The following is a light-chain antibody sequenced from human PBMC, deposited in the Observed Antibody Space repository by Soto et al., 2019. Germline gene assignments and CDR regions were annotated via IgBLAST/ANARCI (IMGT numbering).Light chain of an antibody. Sequence: DVVMTQSPLSLPVTLGQPASISCRSSQSLVYSDGNTYLNWFPQRPGQSPRRLIYKVSNRDSGVPDRFSGSVSVTDFTLKISRVEAEDVGVYYCMQGTHWPPWTFGQGTKVEIK. CDR2: KVS. CDR1: QSLVYSDGNTY. CDR3: MQGTHWPPWT. V-gene: IGKV2-30*01. J-gene: IGKJ1*01.